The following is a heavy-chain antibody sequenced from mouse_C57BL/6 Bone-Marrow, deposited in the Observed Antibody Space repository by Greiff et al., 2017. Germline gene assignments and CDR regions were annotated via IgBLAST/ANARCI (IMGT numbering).Heavy chain of an antibody. D-gene: IGHD2-3*01. J-gene: IGHJ2*01. CDR1: GYTFTDYY. Sequence: VQLQQPGPELVKPGASVKISCKASGYTFTDYYMNWVKQSHGKSLEWIGDINPNNGGTSYNQKFKGKATLTVDKSSSTAYMELRSLTSGDSAVYYCARSTVYEGYDFDYGGQGTTLTVSS. CDR2: INPNNGGT. CDR3: ARSTVYEGYDFDY. V-gene: IGHV1-26*01.